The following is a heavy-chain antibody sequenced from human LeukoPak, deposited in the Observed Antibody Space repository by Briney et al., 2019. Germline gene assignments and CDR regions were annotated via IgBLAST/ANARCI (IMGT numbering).Heavy chain of an antibody. J-gene: IGHJ6*03. Sequence: GGSLRLSCAASGFNYSSYTMNWVRQVPGMGLEWLSYISASRDITYYADSVKGRFTISRDNAKNSLNCVRGSLASGVVVYYYYYLDVWGKGTTVTVSS. CDR1: GFNYSSYT. V-gene: IGHV3-48*01. CDR2: ISASRDIT. D-gene: IGHD3-3*01. CDR3: YLDV.